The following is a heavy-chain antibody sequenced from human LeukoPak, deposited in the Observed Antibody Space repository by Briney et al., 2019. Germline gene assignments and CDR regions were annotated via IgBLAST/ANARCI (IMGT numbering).Heavy chain of an antibody. D-gene: IGHD3-3*01. CDR3: ARVPYDFWSGYTQPSDY. J-gene: IGHJ4*02. V-gene: IGHV4-4*07. CDR2: IYTSGST. CDR1: GGSISSYY. Sequence: SETLSLTCTVSGGSISSYYWSWIRQPAGKGLEWIGRIYTSGSTNYNPSLKSRVTISVDTSKNQFSLKLSSVTAADTAVYYCARVPYDFWSGYTQPSDYWGQGTLVTVSS.